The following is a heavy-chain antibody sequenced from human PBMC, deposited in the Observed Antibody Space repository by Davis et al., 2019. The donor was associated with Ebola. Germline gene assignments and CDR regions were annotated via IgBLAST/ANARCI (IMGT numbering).Heavy chain of an antibody. CDR1: GFTFSDYN. J-gene: IGHJ4*02. CDR3: ARGGSSVPFDY. CDR2: IYSGGST. D-gene: IGHD2-2*01. Sequence: GESLKISCAVSGFTFSDYNMKWVRQAPGKGLEWVSVIYSGGSTYYADSVKGRFTISRHNSKNTLYLQMNSLRAEDTAVYYCARGGSSVPFDYWGQGTLVTVSS. V-gene: IGHV3-53*04.